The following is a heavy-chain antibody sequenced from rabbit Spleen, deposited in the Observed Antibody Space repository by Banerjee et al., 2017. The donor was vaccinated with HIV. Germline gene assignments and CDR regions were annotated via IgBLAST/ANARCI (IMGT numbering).Heavy chain of an antibody. CDR1: GFSFSNKAV. V-gene: IGHV1S45*01. D-gene: IGHD1-1*01. CDR3: ARDLDDVIGWNFYL. J-gene: IGHJ4*01. CDR2: INAVTGKA. Sequence: LEESGGGLVQPEGSLALTCTASGFSFSNKAVMCWVRQAPGKGLEWIACINAVTGKAVYASWAKGRFPFSKTSSTTVTLQMTSLTAADTATYFCARDLDDVIGWNFYLWGQGTLVTVS.